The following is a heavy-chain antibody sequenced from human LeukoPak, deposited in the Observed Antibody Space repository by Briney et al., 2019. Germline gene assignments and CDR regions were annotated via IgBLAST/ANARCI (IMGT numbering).Heavy chain of an antibody. CDR2: ITDSGGST. CDR3: AKGSSSSRPYYFGF. Sequence: PGRSLRLSCAASGFSFSRYAMSWVRQAPGKGLEWVSAITDSGGSTYHADSVTGRFTISRDNSKNTLFLQMNSLRVEDTAVYYCAKGSSSSRPYYFGFWGQGTLLTVSS. J-gene: IGHJ4*02. D-gene: IGHD6-6*01. CDR1: GFSFSRYA. V-gene: IGHV3-23*01.